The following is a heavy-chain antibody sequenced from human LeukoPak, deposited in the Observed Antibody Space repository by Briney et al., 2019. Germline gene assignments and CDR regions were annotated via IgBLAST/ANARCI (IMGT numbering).Heavy chain of an antibody. D-gene: IGHD3-3*01. J-gene: IGHJ3*02. V-gene: IGHV4-61*02. CDR2: IYTSGST. CDR1: GGSISSGSYY. Sequence: PSQTLSLTCTVSGGSISSGSYYWSWIRQPAGKGLEWIGRIYTSGSTNYNPSLKCRVTISVDTSKNQFSLKLSSVTAADTAVYYCARDRGYDFYLDGDAFDIWGQGTMVTVSS. CDR3: ARDRGYDFYLDGDAFDI.